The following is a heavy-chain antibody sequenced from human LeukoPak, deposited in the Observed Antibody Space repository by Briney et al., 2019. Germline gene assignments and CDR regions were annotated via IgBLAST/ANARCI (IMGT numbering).Heavy chain of an antibody. Sequence: ASVKVSCKASGGTFSSYAISWVRQAPGQGLEWMGGIIPIFGTANYAQKFQGRVTITADESTSTAYMELSSLRSEDTAVYYCARGGPPHRDILTGYYPDDYWGQGTLVTVSS. CDR1: GGTFSSYA. V-gene: IGHV1-69*13. J-gene: IGHJ4*02. D-gene: IGHD3-9*01. CDR3: ARGGPPHRDILTGYYPDDY. CDR2: IIPIFGTA.